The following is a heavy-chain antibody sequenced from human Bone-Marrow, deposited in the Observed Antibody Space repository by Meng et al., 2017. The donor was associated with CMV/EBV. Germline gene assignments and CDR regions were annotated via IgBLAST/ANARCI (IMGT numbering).Heavy chain of an antibody. CDR1: GFTFNLYG. J-gene: IGHJ4*02. CDR3: ARATRGIMVTTGVFEN. CDR2: IQYDGNNA. D-gene: IGHD4-23*01. Sequence: QVQLVESGGGVVQPGRSLRLSWVASGFTFNLYGIHWVRQAPGKGLAWVAVIQYDGNNAFYADSVKGRFSISSDNSKNTVYLQMNSLRVEDTAVYYCARATRGIMVTTGVFENWGQGALVTVSS. V-gene: IGHV3-30*03.